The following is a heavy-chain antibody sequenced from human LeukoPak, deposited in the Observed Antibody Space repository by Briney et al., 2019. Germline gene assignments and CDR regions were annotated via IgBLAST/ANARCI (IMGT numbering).Heavy chain of an antibody. J-gene: IGHJ4*02. CDR1: GFTFSSYA. Sequence: GGSLRLSCAASGFTFSSYAMHWVRQAPGKGLEWVAFIRYDGSDKYYPGSVKGRFTISRDNSKNTLYLQMNSLRAGDTAVYYCATGITYYDYVWGSYPYYWGQGTLVTVSS. CDR3: ATGITYYDYVWGSYPYY. D-gene: IGHD3-16*02. V-gene: IGHV3-30*02. CDR2: IRYDGSDK.